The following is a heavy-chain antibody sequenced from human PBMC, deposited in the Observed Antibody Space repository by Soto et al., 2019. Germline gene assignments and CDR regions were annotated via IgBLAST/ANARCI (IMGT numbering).Heavy chain of an antibody. J-gene: IGHJ6*04. D-gene: IGHD3-10*01. V-gene: IGHV3-74*01. CDR1: GFTFSGRS. CDR3: ARGWFGPDV. CDR2: IDNAGTDS. Sequence: PGGSLRLSCAASGFTFSGRSMHWVRQAPGKGLVWVSGIDNAGTDSTYADSVKGRFTSSRDNAKNTLYLQINSLRVEDTAVYYCARGWFGPDVWGKGTTVTVSS.